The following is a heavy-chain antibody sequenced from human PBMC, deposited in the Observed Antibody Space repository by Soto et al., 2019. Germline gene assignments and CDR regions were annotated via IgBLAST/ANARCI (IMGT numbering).Heavy chain of an antibody. J-gene: IGHJ5*02. D-gene: IGHD6-13*01. CDR3: AHQPLANWFDP. CDR2: IYWDDDK. V-gene: IGHV2-5*02. CDR1: GFSLSTSGVG. Sequence: QITLKESGPTLGKPTQTLTLTCTFSGFSLSTSGVGVGWIRQPPGKALEGLALIYWDDDKRYSPSLKSRLTITKDTSKSQVVLTMTNMDPVDTATYYCAHQPLANWFDPWGQGTLVTVSS.